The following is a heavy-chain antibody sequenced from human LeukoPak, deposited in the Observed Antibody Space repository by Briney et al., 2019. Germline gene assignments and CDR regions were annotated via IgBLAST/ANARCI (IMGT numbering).Heavy chain of an antibody. CDR2: FNPSGGST. Sequence: ASEKVSCKASGYTFTSYYMHWVRQAPGQGLEWMEIFNPSGGSTSYAQKFQGRVTMTRDTSTSTVYMELSSLRSEDTAVYYCARGIRPAYYDSSGYYYKWGQGTLVTVSS. CDR3: ARGIRPAYYDSSGYYYK. D-gene: IGHD3-22*01. J-gene: IGHJ4*02. CDR1: GYTFTSYY. V-gene: IGHV1-46*03.